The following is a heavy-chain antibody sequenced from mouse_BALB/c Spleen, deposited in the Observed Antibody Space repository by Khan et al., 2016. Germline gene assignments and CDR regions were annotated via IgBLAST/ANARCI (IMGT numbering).Heavy chain of an antibody. CDR3: ARSRTGTSYFDY. D-gene: IGHD4-1*01. V-gene: IGHV1S81*02. J-gene: IGHJ2*01. CDR1: GYTFTSYW. CDR2: INPSNGRT. Sequence: QVQLKESGAELVKSGASVKLSCKASGYTFTSYWMHWVKQRPGQGLEWIGEINPSNGRTNYNEKFKSKATLTVDKSSSTAYMQLSSLTSEDSAVYYCARSRTGTSYFDYWGQGTTLTVSS.